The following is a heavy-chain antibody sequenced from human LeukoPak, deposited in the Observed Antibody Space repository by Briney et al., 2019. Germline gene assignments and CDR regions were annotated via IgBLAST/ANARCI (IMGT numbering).Heavy chain of an antibody. CDR3: AREGWRRYCSSTSCHQNAFDI. CDR2: ISYDGSNK. CDR1: GFMFNGYA. J-gene: IGHJ3*02. Sequence: GGSLRLYCAASGFMFNGYAMHWVRQAPGKGLEWGTLISYDGSNKYYADSVKGRFTISRDNSKNTLYLQMNSLRPEDTAVYYCAREGWRRYCSSTSCHQNAFDIWGQGTMLTVSS. D-gene: IGHD2-2*01. V-gene: IGHV3-30-3*01.